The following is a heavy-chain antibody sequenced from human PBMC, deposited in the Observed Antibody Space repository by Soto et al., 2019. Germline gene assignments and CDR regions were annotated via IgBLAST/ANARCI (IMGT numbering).Heavy chain of an antibody. CDR1: GGTFSSYT. D-gene: IGHD4-4*01. CDR2: IIPILGIA. Sequence: QVQLVQSGAEAKKPGSSVKVSCKASGGTFSSYTISWVRQAPGQGLEWMGRIIPILGIANYAQKFQGRVTITADKSTSTAYMELSSLRSEDTAVYYCARGYSRYYYYMDVWGKGTTVTVSS. CDR3: ARGYSRYYYYMDV. V-gene: IGHV1-69*02. J-gene: IGHJ6*03.